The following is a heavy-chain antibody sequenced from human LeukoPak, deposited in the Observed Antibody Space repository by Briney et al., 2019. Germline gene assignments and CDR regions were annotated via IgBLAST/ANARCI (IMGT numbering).Heavy chain of an antibody. CDR1: GFTFDDYA. CDR3: AKDIPKGYSSGWYSNSYSGMDV. Sequence: PGGSLRLSCAASGFTFDDYAMHWVRQAPGKGLEWVSLISGDGGSTYYADSVKGRFTISRDNSKNSLYLQMNSLRTEDIALYYCAKDIPKGYSSGWYSNSYSGMDVWGQGPRSPSP. J-gene: IGHJ6*02. D-gene: IGHD6-19*01. CDR2: ISGDGGST. V-gene: IGHV3-43*02.